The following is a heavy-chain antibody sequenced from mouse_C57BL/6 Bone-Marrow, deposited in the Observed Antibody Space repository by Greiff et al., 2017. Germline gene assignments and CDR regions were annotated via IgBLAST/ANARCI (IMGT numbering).Heavy chain of an antibody. D-gene: IGHD1-1*01. CDR2: IDPSDSYT. CDR1: GYTFTSYW. J-gene: IGHJ3*01. CDR3: AGSGAY. V-gene: IGHV1-59*01. Sequence: HLHQPGAELVRPGTSVKLSCKASGYTFTSYWMHWVKQRPGQGLEWIGVIDPSDSYTNYNQKFKGKATLTVDTSSSTAYMQLSSLTSEDSAVYYCAGSGAYWGQGTLVTVSA.